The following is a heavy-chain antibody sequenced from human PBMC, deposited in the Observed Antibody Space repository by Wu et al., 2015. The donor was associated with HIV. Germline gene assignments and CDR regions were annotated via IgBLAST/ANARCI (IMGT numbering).Heavy chain of an antibody. CDR2: INPNSGGT. Sequence: VQLVQSGAEVKKPGASVKVSCKASGYTFTGYYMHWVRQAPGQGLEWMGWINPNSGGTNYAQKFQGRVTMTRDTSISTAYMELSRLRSEDTAVYYCARGSYFXATPGTTGIGLRGDQGMLVTVSS. V-gene: IGHV1-2*02. J-gene: IGHJ4*02. CDR1: GYTFTGYY. D-gene: IGHD1-1*01. CDR3: ARGSYFXATPGTTGIGLR.